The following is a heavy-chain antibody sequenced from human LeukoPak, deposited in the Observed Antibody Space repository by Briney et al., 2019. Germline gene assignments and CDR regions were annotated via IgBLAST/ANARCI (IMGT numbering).Heavy chain of an antibody. CDR3: SFSAGRDLGYCSGGSCPFDY. V-gene: IGHV1-2*05. Sequence: ASVKVSCKASGYTFTGYNMHWVRQAHGQGNEWMGRINPNSGGTNYAQKFQGRVPMTRATYISKAYMELRRLRSDDTGVYYCSFSAGRDLGYCSGGSCPFDYWGQGTLVTVSS. CDR2: INPNSGGT. D-gene: IGHD2-15*01. J-gene: IGHJ4*02. CDR1: GYTFTGYN.